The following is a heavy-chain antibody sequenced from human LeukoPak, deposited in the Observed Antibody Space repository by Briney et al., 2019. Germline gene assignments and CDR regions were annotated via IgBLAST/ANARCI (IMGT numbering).Heavy chain of an antibody. CDR2: ITSSSSNI. CDR3: ARINMVRGVISPPDH. D-gene: IGHD3-10*01. Sequence: PGGSLRLSCAASGFSFSTYSMNWVRQAPGKGLEWVSYITSSSSNIYYADSVKGRFTISRDNAKNSIYMQMNSLRDEDTAVYYCARINMVRGVISPPDHWGQGTLVTVSS. J-gene: IGHJ4*02. CDR1: GFSFSTYS. V-gene: IGHV3-48*02.